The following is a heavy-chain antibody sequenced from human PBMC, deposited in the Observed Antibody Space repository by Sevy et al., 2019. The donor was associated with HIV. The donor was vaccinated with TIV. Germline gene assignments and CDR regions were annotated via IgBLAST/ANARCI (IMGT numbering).Heavy chain of an antibody. CDR3: ERDWGARHYDSSGYHY. D-gene: IGHD3-22*01. CDR2: INPNSGGT. V-gene: IGHV1-2*06. Sequence: ASVKVSCKASGYTFTGYYMHWVRQAPGQGLEWMGRINPNSGGTNYAQKFQGRVTMTRDTSISTAYMELSRLRSDDTAVYYCERDWGARHYDSSGYHYWGQGTLVTVSS. CDR1: GYTFTGYY. J-gene: IGHJ4*02.